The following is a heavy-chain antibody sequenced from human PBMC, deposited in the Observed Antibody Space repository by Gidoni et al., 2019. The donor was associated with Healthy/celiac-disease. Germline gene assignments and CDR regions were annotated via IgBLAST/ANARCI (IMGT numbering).Heavy chain of an antibody. Sequence: EVQLVESGGGLVQPGVSLRLSCAASGFTFSSYSMNWVRQAPGKGLEWVSYISSSSSTIYYADSVKGRFTISRDNAKNSLYLQMNSLRDEDTAVYYCARGVDYSNYFWFDPWGQGTLVTVSS. CDR2: ISSSSSTI. V-gene: IGHV3-48*02. CDR3: ARGVDYSNYFWFDP. D-gene: IGHD4-4*01. J-gene: IGHJ5*02. CDR1: GFTFSSYS.